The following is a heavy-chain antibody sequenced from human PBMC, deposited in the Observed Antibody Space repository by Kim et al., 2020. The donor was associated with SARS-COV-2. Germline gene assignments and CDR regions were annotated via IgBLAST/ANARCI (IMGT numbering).Heavy chain of an antibody. Sequence: GGSLRLSCAASGFTFSSYGMHWVRQAPGKGLEWVAVISYDGSNKYYADSVKGRFTISRDNSKNTLYLQMNSLRAEDTAVYYCASEQFFGKQLAALGSYYYYGMDVWGQGTTVTVSS. CDR3: ASEQFFGKQLAALGSYYYYGMDV. CDR2: ISYDGSNK. CDR1: GFTFSSYG. V-gene: IGHV3-33*05. J-gene: IGHJ6*02. D-gene: IGHD6-13*01.